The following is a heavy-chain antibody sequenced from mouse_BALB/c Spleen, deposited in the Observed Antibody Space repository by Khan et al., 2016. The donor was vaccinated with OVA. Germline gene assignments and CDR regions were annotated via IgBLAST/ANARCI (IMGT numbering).Heavy chain of an antibody. CDR1: GYTFTTYW. CDR3: ATSGQSVGNYYFGMDY. V-gene: IGHV1-7*01. Sequence: QVQLQQSGAELAKPGASMKMSCKASGYTFTTYWMHWIKQRPGQGLEWIGYINPNTGYNECEQKFKDKATLTADKSSSTVYMQLSSLTSEDSAVYYCATSGQSVGNYYFGMDYWGQGTSVTVSS. J-gene: IGHJ4*01. D-gene: IGHD2-1*01. CDR2: INPNTGYN.